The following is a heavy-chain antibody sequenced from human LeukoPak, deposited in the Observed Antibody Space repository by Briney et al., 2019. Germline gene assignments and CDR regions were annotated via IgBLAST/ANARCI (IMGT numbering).Heavy chain of an antibody. CDR2: IYYSGST. V-gene: IGHV4-59*12. CDR1: GGSISSYY. Sequence: ASETLSPTCTVSGGSISSYYWSWIRQPPGKGLEWIGYIYYSGSTNYNPSLKSRVTISVDTSKNQFSLKLSSVTAADTAVYYCARGPRRYFDWLSHFDYWGQGTLVTVSS. D-gene: IGHD3-9*01. CDR3: ARGPRRYFDWLSHFDY. J-gene: IGHJ4*02.